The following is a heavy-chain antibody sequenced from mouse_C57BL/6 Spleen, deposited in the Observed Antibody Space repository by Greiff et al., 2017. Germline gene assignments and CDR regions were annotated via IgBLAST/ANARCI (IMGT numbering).Heavy chain of an antibody. CDR2: ISYDGSN. CDR3: ARPGTGFAY. V-gene: IGHV3-6*01. D-gene: IGHD4-1*01. CDR1: GYSITSGYY. Sequence: VQLKESGPGLVKPSQSLSLTCSVTGYSITSGYYWNWIRQFPGNKLEWMGYISYDGSNNYNPSLKNRISITRDTSKNQFFLKLNSVTTEDTATYYCARPGTGFAYWGQGTLVTVSA. J-gene: IGHJ3*01.